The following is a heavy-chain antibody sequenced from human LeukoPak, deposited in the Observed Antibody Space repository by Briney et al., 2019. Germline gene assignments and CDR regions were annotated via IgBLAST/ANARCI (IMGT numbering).Heavy chain of an antibody. CDR3: ARGDSSGWYETH. CDR2: IYYSGST. V-gene: IGHV4-59*01. CDR1: GGSISSYY. Sequence: SETLSLTCTVSGGSISSYYWSWIRQPPGKGLEWIGYIYYSGSTNYNPSLKSRVTISVDTSKNQFSLKLSSVTAADTAVYYCARGDSSGWYETHWGQGTLVTVSS. D-gene: IGHD6-19*01. J-gene: IGHJ4*02.